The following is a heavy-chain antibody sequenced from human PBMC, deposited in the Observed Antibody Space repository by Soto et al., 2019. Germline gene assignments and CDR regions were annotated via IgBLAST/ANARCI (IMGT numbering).Heavy chain of an antibody. V-gene: IGHV3-23*01. D-gene: IGHD6-6*01. CDR3: AKNDEAARPVFDYYYYGMDV. CDR2: ISGSGGST. Sequence: EVQLLESGGGLVQPGGSLRLSCAASGFTFSSYAMSWVRQAPGKGLEWVSAISGSGGSTYYADSVKGRFTISRDNSKNTLYLQMTSLRAEDTAVYYCAKNDEAARPVFDYYYYGMDVWGQGTTVTVSS. CDR1: GFTFSSYA. J-gene: IGHJ6*02.